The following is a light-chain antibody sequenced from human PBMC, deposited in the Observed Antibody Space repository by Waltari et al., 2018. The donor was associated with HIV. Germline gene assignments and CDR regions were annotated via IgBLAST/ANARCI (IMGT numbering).Light chain of an antibody. CDR3: QQYNNWPRT. J-gene: IGKJ1*01. V-gene: IGKV3-15*01. CDR1: QGINSN. Sequence: VMTQSPVTLSTSPGERVTLSCRASQGINSNLAWYQQKPGQAPGLLIYGASTRATTIPARFSGSGSGTEFTLTISSLQSEDFAVYYCQQYNNWPRTFGQGTKVDFK. CDR2: GAS.